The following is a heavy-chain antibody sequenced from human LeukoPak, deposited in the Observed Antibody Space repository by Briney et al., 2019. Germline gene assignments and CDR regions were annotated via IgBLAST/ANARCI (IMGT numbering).Heavy chain of an antibody. D-gene: IGHD4-17*01. Sequence: SETLSLTCTVSGDSISSASFYWGWLRQPPGKGLEWIGSIYRSGSTFYNPSLKSRVTISLDTSKNQFSLKLSSVTAADTAVYFCARGTYGYYMDVWGKGTTVTVSS. CDR2: IYRSGST. CDR3: ARGTYGYYMDV. CDR1: GDSISSASFY. V-gene: IGHV4-38-2*02. J-gene: IGHJ6*03.